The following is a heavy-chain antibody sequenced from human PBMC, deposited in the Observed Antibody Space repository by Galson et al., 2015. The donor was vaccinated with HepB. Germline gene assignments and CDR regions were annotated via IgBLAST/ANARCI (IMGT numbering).Heavy chain of an antibody. CDR1: GGTFSSYA. V-gene: IGHV1-69*13. J-gene: IGHJ3*02. CDR3: ARSNFLYCSGGSCLLAFDI. D-gene: IGHD2-15*01. Sequence: SVKVSCKASGGTFSSYAISWVRQAPGQGLEWMGGIIPIFGTANYAQKFQGRVTITADESTSTAYMELSSLRSEDTAVYYCARSNFLYCSGGSCLLAFDIWGQGTMVTVSS. CDR2: IIPIFGTA.